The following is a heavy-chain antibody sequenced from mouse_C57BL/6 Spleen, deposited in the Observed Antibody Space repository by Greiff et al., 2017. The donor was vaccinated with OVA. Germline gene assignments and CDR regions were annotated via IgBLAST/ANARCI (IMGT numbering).Heavy chain of an antibody. CDR2: IDPNSGGT. Sequence: QVQLQQPGAELVKPGASVKLSCKASGYTFTSYWMHWVKQRPGRGLEWIGRIDPNSGGTKYNEKFKGKATLTVDKPSSTAYMQLSSLTSEDSAVYDCARSYYGSSVYAMDYWGQGTSVTVSS. CDR3: ARSYYGSSVYAMDY. D-gene: IGHD1-1*01. CDR1: GYTFTSYW. V-gene: IGHV1-72*01. J-gene: IGHJ4*01.